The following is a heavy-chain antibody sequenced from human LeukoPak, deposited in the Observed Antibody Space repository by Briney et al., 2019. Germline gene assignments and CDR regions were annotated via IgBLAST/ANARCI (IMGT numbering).Heavy chain of an antibody. CDR2: IYTSGST. J-gene: IGHJ4*02. CDR1: GGSISSGSYY. D-gene: IGHD3-10*01. Sequence: SETLSLTCTVSGGSISSGSYYWSWIRQPAGKGLEWIGRIYTSGSTNYNPSLKSRVTISVDTSKNQFSLKLSSVTAADTAVYYCARDHYGPFDYWGQGTLVTVSS. CDR3: ARDHYGPFDY. V-gene: IGHV4-61*02.